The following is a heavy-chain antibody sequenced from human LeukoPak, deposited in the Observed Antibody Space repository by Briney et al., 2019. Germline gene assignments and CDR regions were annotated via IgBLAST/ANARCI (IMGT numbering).Heavy chain of an antibody. Sequence: GGSLRLSCAASGFTFSSYSMNWVRQAPGKGLEWVSSISSSSSCIYYADSVKGRFTISRDNAKNSLYLQMNSLRAEDTAVYYCARGAGIFSGSYDDFLHYWGQGTLVTVSS. CDR1: GFTFSSYS. J-gene: IGHJ4*02. CDR3: ARGAGIFSGSYDDFLHY. V-gene: IGHV3-21*01. D-gene: IGHD1-26*01. CDR2: ISSSSSCI.